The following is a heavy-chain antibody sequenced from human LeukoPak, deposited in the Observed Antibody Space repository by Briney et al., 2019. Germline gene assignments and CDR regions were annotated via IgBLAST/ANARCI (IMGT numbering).Heavy chain of an antibody. Sequence: GASVKVSCKASGGTFSSYAISWVRQAPGHGLEWMGRIIPIFGIANYAQKFQGRVTITADKSTSTAYMELSSLRSEDTAVYYCASSIVVVPAAMKGNWFDPWGQGTLVTVSS. CDR2: IIPIFGIA. J-gene: IGHJ5*02. D-gene: IGHD2-2*01. V-gene: IGHV1-69*04. CDR3: ASSIVVVPAAMKGNWFDP. CDR1: GGTFSSYA.